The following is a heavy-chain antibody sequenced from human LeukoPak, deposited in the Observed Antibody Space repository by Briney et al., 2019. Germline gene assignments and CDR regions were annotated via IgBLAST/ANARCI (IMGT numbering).Heavy chain of an antibody. V-gene: IGHV1-46*01. J-gene: IGHJ4*02. D-gene: IGHD5-12*01. Sequence: GASVKVSCTASGYTFTSYYMHWVRQAPGQGLEWMGIINPSGGSTSYAQKFQGRVTMTRDMSTSTVYMELSSLRSEDTAVYYCARASYSGYDLDYWGQGTLVTVSS. CDR1: GYTFTSYY. CDR3: ARASYSGYDLDY. CDR2: INPSGGST.